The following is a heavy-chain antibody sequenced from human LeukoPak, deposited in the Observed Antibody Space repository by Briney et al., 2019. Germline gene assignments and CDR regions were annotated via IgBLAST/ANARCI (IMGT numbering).Heavy chain of an antibody. CDR2: IYAGDSDT. V-gene: IGHV5-51*01. CDR1: GYSFTSFW. D-gene: IGHD3-10*01. Sequence: GESLKISCKGSGYSFTSFWIGWVRQMPGKGLEWMGIIYAGDSDTGYSPSFQGQVTTSADKSISTAYLQWSSLKASDTAIYYCARLGYGAGAFDIWGQGTMVTVSS. J-gene: IGHJ3*02. CDR3: ARLGYGAGAFDI.